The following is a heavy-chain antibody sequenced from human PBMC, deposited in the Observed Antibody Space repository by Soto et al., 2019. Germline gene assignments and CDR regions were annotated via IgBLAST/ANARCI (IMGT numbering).Heavy chain of an antibody. D-gene: IGHD1-26*01. CDR1: GFTFNSYG. CDR3: ARTRCAWSDFLYFSVDV. CDR2: ISYDSTKT. Sequence: QVQLVESGGGVVQPGRSLRLSCAASGFTFNSYGMHWVRQGPGNGLEWVAFISYDSTKTYYADSVKGRFTISRDNSNSALYVQMNSLTGEDTAVYYCARTRCAWSDFLYFSVDVGGQGTMVTVAS. J-gene: IGHJ6*01. V-gene: IGHV3-30*03.